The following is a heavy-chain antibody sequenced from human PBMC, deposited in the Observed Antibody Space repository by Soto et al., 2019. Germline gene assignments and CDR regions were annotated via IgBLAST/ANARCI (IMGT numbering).Heavy chain of an antibody. CDR3: AKSTYCSGDCYSKDFDS. J-gene: IGHJ4*02. Sequence: EVHLLESGGGLIQPGGSLRLSCAVSGVTLSNYAMNWVRQAPGKGLEWVSTIRGPAGYTHYADYVKDRFSISRDSSKNTLFLQMDSLRAEDTALYYCAKSTYCSGDCYSKDFDSWGQGTLVTVSP. CDR2: IRGPAGYT. V-gene: IGHV3-23*01. D-gene: IGHD2-21*02. CDR1: GVTLSNYA.